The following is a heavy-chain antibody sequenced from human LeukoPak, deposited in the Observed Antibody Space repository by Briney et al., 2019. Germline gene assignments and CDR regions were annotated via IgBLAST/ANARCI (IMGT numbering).Heavy chain of an antibody. D-gene: IGHD6-19*01. CDR1: GYTLTELP. V-gene: IGHV1-24*01. CDR3: ATEPKQFTNYYYGMDV. CDR2: FDPEDGET. J-gene: IGHJ6*02. Sequence: ASVKVSCKVSGYTLTELPMHWVRQAPGKGLEWMGGFDPEDGETIYAQKFQGRVTMTEDTSTDTAYMELSSLRSEDTAVYYCATEPKQFTNYYYGMDVWGQGTTVTVSS.